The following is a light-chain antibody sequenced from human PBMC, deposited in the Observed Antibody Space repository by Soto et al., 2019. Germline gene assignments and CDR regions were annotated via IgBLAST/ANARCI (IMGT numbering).Light chain of an antibody. CDR2: GAS. V-gene: IGKV3-20*01. Sequence: EIVLTQSPGTLSLSPGERATVSCRASQSVSSSYLAWYQQKPGQAPRLLIYGASSRATGIPDRFSGSGSGTDFTLTISRLEPEDFAMYYCQQYGSSPRTFGQGTKVEIK. CDR3: QQYGSSPRT. J-gene: IGKJ1*01. CDR1: QSVSSSY.